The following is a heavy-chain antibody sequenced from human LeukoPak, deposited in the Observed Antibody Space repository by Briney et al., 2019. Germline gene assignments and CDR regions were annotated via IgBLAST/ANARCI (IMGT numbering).Heavy chain of an antibody. V-gene: IGHV3-11*04. D-gene: IGHD3-16*02. J-gene: IGHJ4*02. Sequence: GGSLRLSCAASGFTFSDYYMSWIRQAPGKGLEWVSYISSSSSTIYYADSVKGRFTISRDNAKNSLYLQMNSLRAEDTAVYYCARAHHRRVYDYVWGSYPYWGQGTLVTVSS. CDR2: ISSSSSTI. CDR1: GFTFSDYY. CDR3: ARAHHRRVYDYVWGSYPY.